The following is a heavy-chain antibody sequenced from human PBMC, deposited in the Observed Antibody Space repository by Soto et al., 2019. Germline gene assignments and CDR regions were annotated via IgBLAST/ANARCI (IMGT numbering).Heavy chain of an antibody. J-gene: IGHJ4*02. D-gene: IGHD6-13*01. CDR3: ARDPGSFLFDY. CDR2: IWYDGSNK. CDR1: GFTFSSYG. Sequence: QVQLVESGGGVVQPGRSLRLSCAASGFTFSSYGMHWVRQAPGKGLEWVAVIWYDGSNKYYADSVKGRFTISRDNSKNTLYLQMNSLRAEDTAVYYCARDPGSFLFDYWGQGTLVTVSS. V-gene: IGHV3-33*01.